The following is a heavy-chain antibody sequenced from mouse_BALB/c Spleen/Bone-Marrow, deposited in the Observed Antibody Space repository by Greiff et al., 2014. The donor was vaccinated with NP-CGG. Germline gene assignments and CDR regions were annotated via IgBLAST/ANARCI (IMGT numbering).Heavy chain of an antibody. D-gene: IGHD3-3*01. V-gene: IGHV5-17*02. CDR2: ISSGSSTI. CDR1: GFTFSSFG. CDR3: TRTGTLVAMDY. J-gene: IGHJ4*01. Sequence: EVKLMESGGGLVQPGGSRKLSCAASGFTFSSFGMHWVRQAPEKGLEWVAYISSGSSTIYYADTMKGRFTISRDNPKNTLFLQMTSLKSEDTAMYYCTRTGTLVAMDYWGQGTSVTVSS.